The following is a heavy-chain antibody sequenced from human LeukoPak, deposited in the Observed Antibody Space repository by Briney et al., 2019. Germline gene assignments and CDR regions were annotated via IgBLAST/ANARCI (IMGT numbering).Heavy chain of an antibody. CDR3: AKDQPPYYDILTGYYTPGYFDY. Sequence: GGSLRLSCAASGFTFSSYAMHWVRQAPGKGLEYVSAISSNGGSTYYANSVKGRFTISRDNSKNTLYLQMNSLRAEDTAVYYCAKDQPPYYDILTGYYTPGYFDYWGQRTLVTVSS. CDR2: ISSNGGST. V-gene: IGHV3-64*01. J-gene: IGHJ4*02. D-gene: IGHD3-9*01. CDR1: GFTFSSYA.